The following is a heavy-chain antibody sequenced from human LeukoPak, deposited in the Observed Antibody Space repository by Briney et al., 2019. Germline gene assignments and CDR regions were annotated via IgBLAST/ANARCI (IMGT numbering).Heavy chain of an antibody. CDR2: IRYDGSNK. CDR3: ARSQAGSWFYYMDV. V-gene: IGHV3-30*02. Sequence: GGSLRLSCAASGFTFSSYGMHWVRQAPGKGLEWVAFIRYDGSNKYYADSVKGRFTISRDNSKNTLYLQMSSLRAEDTAVYYCARSQAGSWFYYMDVWGKGTTVTVSS. J-gene: IGHJ6*03. D-gene: IGHD6-13*01. CDR1: GFTFSSYG.